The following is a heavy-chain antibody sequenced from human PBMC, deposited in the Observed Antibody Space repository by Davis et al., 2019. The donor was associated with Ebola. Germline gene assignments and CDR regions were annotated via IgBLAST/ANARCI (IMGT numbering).Heavy chain of an antibody. V-gene: IGHV3-53*05. CDR1: GFTVSSNY. Sequence: GESLKISCAASGFTVSSNYMSWVRQAPGKGLEWVSVIYSGGSTNYADSVKGRFTISRDNSKNTLYLQMNSLRAEDTAVYYCARGRITSEVAFDIWGQGTMVTVSS. CDR3: ARGRITSEVAFDI. D-gene: IGHD3-10*01. CDR2: IYSGGST. J-gene: IGHJ3*02.